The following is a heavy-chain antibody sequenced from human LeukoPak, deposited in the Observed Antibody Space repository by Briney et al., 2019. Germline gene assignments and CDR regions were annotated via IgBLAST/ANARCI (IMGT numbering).Heavy chain of an antibody. CDR3: ARRPSGYTAGDHRPDWYFDL. V-gene: IGHV4-38-2*02. CDR2: IYHSGNT. CDR1: GYSISTGYY. J-gene: IGHJ2*01. D-gene: IGHD6-13*01. Sequence: PSETLSLTCTVSGYSISTGYYWGWIRQPPGKGLEWIGYIYHSGNTYHNPSLKSRVTISVDTSKNQFSLKLTSVTAADTAVYYCARRPSGYTAGDHRPDWYFDLWGRGTLVTVSS.